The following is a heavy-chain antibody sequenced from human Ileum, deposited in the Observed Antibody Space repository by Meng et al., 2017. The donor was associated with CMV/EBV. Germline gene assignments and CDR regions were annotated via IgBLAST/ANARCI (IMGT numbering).Heavy chain of an antibody. CDR1: GAPIRSSRRF. CDR3: ARVGYNYAYFFDF. D-gene: IGHD5-18*01. CDR2: VYYSGSS. V-gene: IGHV4-39*07. J-gene: IGHJ4*02. Sequence: QVRGRGLVLPSQPLPLTCLVPGAPIRSSRRFWGWIRQPPGEGLEWIGSVYYSGSSYYNPSLQSRLIISVDTSKNQFSLRLSSLTAADTAVYYCARVGYNYAYFFDFWGQGTLVTVSS.